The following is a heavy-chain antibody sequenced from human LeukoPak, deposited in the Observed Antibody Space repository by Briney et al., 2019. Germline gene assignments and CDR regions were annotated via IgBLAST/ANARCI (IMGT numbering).Heavy chain of an antibody. V-gene: IGHV3-9*01. J-gene: IGHJ5*02. CDR1: GFTFADYA. Sequence: PGRSLRLSCGASGFTFADYAMHWARQAPGKGLEWVSGIRWNSGSISYADSVKGRFTISRDNAKNSLYLQMNSLRAEDTALYYCAKDAFARLTRMGNWFDPWGQGTLVTVFS. D-gene: IGHD3-9*01. CDR3: AKDAFARLTRMGNWFDP. CDR2: IRWNSGSI.